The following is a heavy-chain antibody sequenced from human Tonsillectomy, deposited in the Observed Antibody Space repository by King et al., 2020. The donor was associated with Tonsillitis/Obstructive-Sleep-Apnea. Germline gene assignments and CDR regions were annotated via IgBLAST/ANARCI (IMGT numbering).Heavy chain of an antibody. D-gene: IGHD3-3*01. Sequence: VQLVESGGGLVQPXGSLRLSCAASGFTFSSYWMHWVRQAPGKGLVWVSRXNSDGSXTSYADSVKGRFTISRDNAKNTLYLQMNSLRAEDTAVYYCARGGYDFWSGYPYYYYGMDVWGQGTTVTVSS. J-gene: IGHJ6*02. CDR2: XNSDGSXT. V-gene: IGHV3-74*01. CDR1: GFTFSSYW. CDR3: ARGGYDFWSGYPYYYYGMDV.